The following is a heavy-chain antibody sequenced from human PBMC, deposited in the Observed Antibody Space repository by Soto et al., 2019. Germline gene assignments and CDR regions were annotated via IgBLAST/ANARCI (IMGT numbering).Heavy chain of an antibody. D-gene: IGHD6-19*01. CDR1: GGSISSSSYY. Sequence: SETLSLTCTVSGGSISSSSYYWGWIRQPPGKGLEWIGSIYYSGSTYYNPSLKSRVTISVDTSKNQFSLKLSSVTAADTAVYYCARDRSIPVAGSDSHYYYVLDVWGQGTTVTVSS. CDR3: ARDRSIPVAGSDSHYYYVLDV. V-gene: IGHV4-39*02. CDR2: IYYSGST. J-gene: IGHJ6*02.